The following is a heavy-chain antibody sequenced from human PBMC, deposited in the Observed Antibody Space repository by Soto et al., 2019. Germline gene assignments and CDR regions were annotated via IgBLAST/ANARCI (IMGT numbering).Heavy chain of an antibody. D-gene: IGHD6-19*01. V-gene: IGHV3-33*01. Sequence: GGSLRLSCAASGFTFSSYGMHWVRQAPGKGLEWVAVIWYDGSNKYYADSVKGRFTISRDNSKNTLYLQMNSLRAEDTAVYYCASPAVADHDAFDIWGQGKMVTVSS. CDR1: GFTFSSYG. CDR3: ASPAVADHDAFDI. J-gene: IGHJ3*02. CDR2: IWYDGSNK.